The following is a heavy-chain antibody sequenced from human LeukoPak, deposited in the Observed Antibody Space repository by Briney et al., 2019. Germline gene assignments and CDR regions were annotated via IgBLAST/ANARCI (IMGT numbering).Heavy chain of an antibody. CDR3: ARSDILTSYYYYGMDV. J-gene: IGHJ6*02. D-gene: IGHD3-9*01. V-gene: IGHV1-2*02. CDR2: INSKSGGT. CDR1: GYTFTGYY. Sequence: ASVKVSCKASGYTFTGYYMHWVRQAPGQGLEWMGWINSKSGGTNYVQKFQGRVTMTRDTSISTAYMELSRLRSDDTAVYYCARSDILTSYYYYGMDVWGQGTTVTVSS.